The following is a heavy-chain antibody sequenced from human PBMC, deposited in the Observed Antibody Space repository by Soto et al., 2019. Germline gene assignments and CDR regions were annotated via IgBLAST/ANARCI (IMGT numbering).Heavy chain of an antibody. CDR1: GYTFTSYG. CDR2: ISAYNGNT. D-gene: IGHD3-10*01. J-gene: IGHJ4*02. V-gene: IGHV1-18*01. CDR3: AREYGSGSRFDY. Sequence: QVQLVQSGAEVKKPGSSVKVSCKASGYTFTSYGISWVRQAPGQGLEWMGWISAYNGNTNYPQKLQGRVTMTTDTATSTAYREMRTLRSDDTSVYYCAREYGSGSRFDYRGQGTRVTVSS.